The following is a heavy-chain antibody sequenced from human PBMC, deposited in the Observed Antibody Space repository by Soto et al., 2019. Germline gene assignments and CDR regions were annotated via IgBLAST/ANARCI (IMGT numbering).Heavy chain of an antibody. CDR3: TTEGDSSGWGWWAY. V-gene: IGHV3-15*07. D-gene: IGHD6-19*01. CDR2: IKRKTDGGTT. J-gene: IGHJ4*02. CDR1: DFTFSNAW. Sequence: EVQLVESGGGLVKPGGSLRLSCAASDFTFSNAWMIWVRQAPGKGLEWVGRIKRKTDGGTTDYAAPVKGRFTISRDDSENTLYLQMNSLKTEDTAVYYCTTEGDSSGWGWWAYWGQGTLVTVSS.